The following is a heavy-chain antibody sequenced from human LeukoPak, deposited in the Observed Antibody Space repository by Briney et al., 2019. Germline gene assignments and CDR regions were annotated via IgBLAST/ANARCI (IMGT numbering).Heavy chain of an antibody. CDR2: IIPIFGSS. D-gene: IGHD4-17*01. J-gene: IGHJ3*01. V-gene: IGHV1-69*13. Sequence: SVKVSCKASGGTFSSSAIRGVRQAPGKGLEWLGGIIPIFGSSNYAQNFQGRVTITADESTSTAYMELSSLRSEDTAVYYCASVTTVTTKGHGAFDVWGQGTMVTVSS. CDR1: GGTFSSSA. CDR3: ASVTTVTTKGHGAFDV.